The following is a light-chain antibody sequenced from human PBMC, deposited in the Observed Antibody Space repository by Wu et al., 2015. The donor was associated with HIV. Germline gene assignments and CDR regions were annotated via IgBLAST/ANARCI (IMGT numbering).Light chain of an antibody. CDR3: QHRYNWPIT. CDR1: ESVNVY. CDR2: DAS. V-gene: IGKV3-11*01. Sequence: DIVLTQSPATLSLSPGERATLSCRASESVNVYLAWFLQKPGQAPRLLIKDASNRASGIPDRFSGGGSGTDFTLTISSLEPEDFAVYYCQHRYNWPITFGPGTRLETK. J-gene: IGKJ5*01.